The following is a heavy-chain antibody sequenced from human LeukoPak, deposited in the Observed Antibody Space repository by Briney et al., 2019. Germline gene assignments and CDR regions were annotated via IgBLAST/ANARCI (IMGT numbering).Heavy chain of an antibody. CDR2: IWYDGSNK. Sequence: PGGSLRLSCAASGFTFSTYAMHWVRQAPGKGLEWVAVIWYDGSNKYYADSVKGRFTISRDNSKNTLYLQMNSLRAEDTAVYYCARDKSDSLTDWGQGTLVTGSS. CDR3: ARDKSDSLTD. D-gene: IGHD3-9*01. CDR1: GFTFSTYA. V-gene: IGHV3-33*08. J-gene: IGHJ4*02.